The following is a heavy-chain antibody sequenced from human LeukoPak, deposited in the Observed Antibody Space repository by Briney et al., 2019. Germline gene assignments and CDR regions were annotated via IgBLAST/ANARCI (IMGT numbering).Heavy chain of an antibody. D-gene: IGHD6-13*01. Sequence: SQTLSLTCAISGDSVSSNNAAWNWIRQSPSRGLEWLGRTYYRSKWYNDYAVSVKSRITINPDTSKNQFSLQLNSVTPEDTAVYYCARGPGNSWYIVSWFFDYWGQGTLVTVSS. V-gene: IGHV6-1*01. CDR2: TYYRSKWYN. CDR3: ARGPGNSWYIVSWFFDY. J-gene: IGHJ4*02. CDR1: GDSVSSNNAA.